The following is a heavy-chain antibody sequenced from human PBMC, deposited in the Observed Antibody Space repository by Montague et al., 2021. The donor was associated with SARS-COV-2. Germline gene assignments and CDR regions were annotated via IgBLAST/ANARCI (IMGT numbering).Heavy chain of an antibody. CDR2: IYPGDSYT. CDR3: ARQVIGTDSTGYYGF. D-gene: IGHD3-22*01. V-gene: IGHV5-51*04. CDR1: GYTFTKFW. Sequence: QSGAEVKKPGESLKISCQGSGYTFTKFWIGWVRQMPGKGLEWMGIIYPGDSYTRYSPSFQGQVTISVDKPISTAYLQWSSLEASDTAMYYCARQVIGTDSTGYYGFWGQGTMVTVSS. J-gene: IGHJ3*01.